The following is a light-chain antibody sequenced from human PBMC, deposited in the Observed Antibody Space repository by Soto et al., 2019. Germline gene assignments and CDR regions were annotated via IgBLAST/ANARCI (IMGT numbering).Light chain of an antibody. CDR1: SRDIGAYNF. J-gene: IGLJ2*01. CDR3: TSWTTSTTMI. CDR2: DVN. Sequence: QSALTQPASVSGSPGQSITISCTGTSRDIGAYNFVSWYQQHPGKAPKLMLYDVNIRPSGVSNRFSGSKSGNTASLTISGLQDEDEADYYCTSWTTSTTMIFGGGTKVTVL. V-gene: IGLV2-14*03.